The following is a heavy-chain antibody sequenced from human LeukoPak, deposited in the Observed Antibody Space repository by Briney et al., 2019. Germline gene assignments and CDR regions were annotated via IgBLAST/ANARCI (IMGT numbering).Heavy chain of an antibody. CDR2: ISSNGGST. CDR3: ARSSLAYDSSGYFFDY. Sequence: GGSLRLSCAASGFTFSSYAMHWVRQAPGKGLEYVSAISSNGGSTYYANSVKGRFTISRDNSKNTLYLQMGSLRAEDMAVYYCARSSLAYDSSGYFFDYWAREPWSPSPQ. V-gene: IGHV3-64*01. D-gene: IGHD3-22*01. J-gene: IGHJ4*02. CDR1: GFTFSSYA.